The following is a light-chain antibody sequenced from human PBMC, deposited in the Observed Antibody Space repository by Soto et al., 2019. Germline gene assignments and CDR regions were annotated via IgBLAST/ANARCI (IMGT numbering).Light chain of an antibody. Sequence: NFMLTQPHSVSESPGKTVTISCTRSSGSIASNYVQWYQQRPGSAPTTVIYEDNQRPSGVPDRFSGSIDSSSNSASLTISGLKTEDEADYYCQSYDSSICWVFDGGTQLTVL. V-gene: IGLV6-57*03. CDR2: EDN. CDR1: SGSIASNY. J-gene: IGLJ3*02. CDR3: QSYDSSICWV.